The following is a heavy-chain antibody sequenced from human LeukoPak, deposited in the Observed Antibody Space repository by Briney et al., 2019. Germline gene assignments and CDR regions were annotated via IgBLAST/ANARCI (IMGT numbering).Heavy chain of an antibody. J-gene: IGHJ6*02. D-gene: IGHD3-16*01. V-gene: IGHV3-66*01. CDR1: GFTVSSNY. CDR3: ARLGRGLPPSYYYGMDV. Sequence: GGSLRLSCAAPGFTVSSNYMSSVRQAPGKGLEWVSVIYSGDSTYYADSVKGRFTISRDNSKNTLYLQMSSLRAEDTAVYYCARLGRGLPPSYYYGMDVWGQGTTVTVSS. CDR2: IYSGDST.